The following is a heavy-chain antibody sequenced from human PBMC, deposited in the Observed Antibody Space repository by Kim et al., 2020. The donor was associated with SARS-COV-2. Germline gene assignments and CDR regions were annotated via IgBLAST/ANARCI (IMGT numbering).Heavy chain of an antibody. CDR3: AKDKDYDSSGYLDQ. V-gene: IGHV3-9*01. D-gene: IGHD3-22*01. CDR2: ISWNSGSI. Sequence: GGSLRLSCAASGFTFDDYAMHWVRQAPGKGLEWVSGISWNSGSIGYADSVKGRFTISRDNAKNSLYLQMNSLRAEDTALYYCAKDKDYDSSGYLDQWGQGTLVTVS. J-gene: IGHJ4*02. CDR1: GFTFDDYA.